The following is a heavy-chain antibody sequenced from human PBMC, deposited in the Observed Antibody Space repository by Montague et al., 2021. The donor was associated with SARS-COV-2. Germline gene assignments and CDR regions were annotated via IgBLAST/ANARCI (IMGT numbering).Heavy chain of an antibody. CDR2: ISPTGST. CDR3: VGAPNEYYFDY. D-gene: IGHD3-16*01. V-gene: IGHV4-34*01. J-gene: IGHJ4*02. Sequence: SETLSLTCDVYGGSFGRYFWSWIRQRPGRGPELIGHISPTGSTRYSQSPDSRVTISLDTSKSRLSLELTSVTVADTSIYFCVGAPNEYYFDYWGQGTPVSVSS. CDR1: GGSFGRYF.